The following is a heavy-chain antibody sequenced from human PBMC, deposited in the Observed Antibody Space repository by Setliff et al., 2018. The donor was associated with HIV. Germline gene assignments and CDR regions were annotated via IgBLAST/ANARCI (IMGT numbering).Heavy chain of an antibody. J-gene: IGHJ4*02. D-gene: IGHD6-13*01. CDR2: TYYRSKFYN. CDR3: ARGGKIAAAGGIFDY. V-gene: IGHV6-1*01. CDR1: GDSVSSNRAT. Sequence: PSQTLSLTCAIAGDSVSSNRATWNWIRLSLSRGLEWLGRTYYRSKFYNDYAVSVKSRIIINPDTSKNQFSLQLNSVTPEDTAVYDCARGGKIAAAGGIFDYWGQGTLVTVSS.